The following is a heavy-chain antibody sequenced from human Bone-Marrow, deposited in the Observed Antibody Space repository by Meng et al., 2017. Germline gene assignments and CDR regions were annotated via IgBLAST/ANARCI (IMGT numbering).Heavy chain of an antibody. CDR1: GGSFSAYD. CDR2: INHSGST. D-gene: IGHD2-21*01. Sequence: QVQVQQWGAGLLKPSETLSLTCAFYGGSFSAYDWSWIRQPPGTGLEWLGQINHSGSTNDNPSLKSRVTISIDTSRNQLSLKLSSVTAADTAVYYCRLAYCMGDCVDYWGQGTLVTVSS. J-gene: IGHJ4*02. CDR3: RLAYCMGDCVDY. V-gene: IGHV4-34*01.